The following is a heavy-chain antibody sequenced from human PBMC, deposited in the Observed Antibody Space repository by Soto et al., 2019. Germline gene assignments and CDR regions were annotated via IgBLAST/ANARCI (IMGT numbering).Heavy chain of an antibody. CDR2: IIPIFGTA. V-gene: IGHV1-69*13. D-gene: IGHD6-19*01. Sequence: SVKVSCKASAGTFSSYAISWVRQAPGQGLEWMGGIIPIFGTANYAQKFQGRVTITADESTSTAYMELSSLRSEDTAVYYCARDGPYSSGLSMWCCGYYYGMYVWGQGTSDTVSS. CDR1: AGTFSSYA. J-gene: IGHJ6*02. CDR3: ARDGPYSSGLSMWCCGYYYGMYV.